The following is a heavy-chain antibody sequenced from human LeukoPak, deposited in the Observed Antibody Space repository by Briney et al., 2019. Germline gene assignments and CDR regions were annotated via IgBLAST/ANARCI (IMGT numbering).Heavy chain of an antibody. V-gene: IGHV1-2*02. CDR1: GYTFTGYY. D-gene: IGHD6-13*01. CDR3: ARDRTYSSSWFSYNWFDP. J-gene: IGHJ5*02. Sequence: ASVKVSCKASGYTFTGYYMHWVRQAPGQGLEWMGWINPNSGGTNYAQKFQGRVTMTRDTSISTAYMELSRLRSDDTAVYYCARDRTYSSSWFSYNWFDPWGQGTLVTVSS. CDR2: INPNSGGT.